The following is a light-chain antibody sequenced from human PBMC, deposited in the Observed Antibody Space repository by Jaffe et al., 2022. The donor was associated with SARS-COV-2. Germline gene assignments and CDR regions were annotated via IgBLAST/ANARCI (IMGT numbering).Light chain of an antibody. CDR3: YSTDSSGNTWV. CDR1: ALPKKY. J-gene: IGLJ3*02. V-gene: IGLV3-10*01. Sequence: SYELTQPPSVSVSPGQTARITCSGDALPKKYAYWYQKKSGQAPVLVIYDDNKRPSGIPERFSGSSSGTMATLTISGAQVDDEADYYCYSTDSSGNTWVFGGGTELTVL. CDR2: DDN.